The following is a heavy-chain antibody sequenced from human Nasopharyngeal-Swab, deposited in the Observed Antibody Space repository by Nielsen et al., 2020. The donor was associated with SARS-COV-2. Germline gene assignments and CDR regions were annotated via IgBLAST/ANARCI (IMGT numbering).Heavy chain of an antibody. J-gene: IGHJ5*02. CDR3: AGGDIVVVPAKGNWFDP. D-gene: IGHD2-2*01. CDR2: IVVGSGNT. V-gene: IGHV1-58*02. Sequence: SVKVSCKASGFTFTSSAMQWVRQARGQRLEWIGWIVVGSGNTNYAQKFQERVTITRDMSTSTAYMELSSLRSEDTAVYYCAGGDIVVVPAKGNWFDPWGQGTLVTVSS. CDR1: GFTFTSSA.